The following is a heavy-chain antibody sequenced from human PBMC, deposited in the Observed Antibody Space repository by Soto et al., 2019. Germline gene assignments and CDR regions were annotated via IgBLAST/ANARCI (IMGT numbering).Heavy chain of an antibody. D-gene: IGHD5-18*01. CDR1: GYTFTSYF. V-gene: IGHV1-46*01. CDR3: AIENNRYSYGSLWFDP. CDR2: INPSGGST. J-gene: IGHJ5*02. Sequence: ASVKVSCKASGYTFTSYFIHWVRQAPGQGLEWMGIINPSGGSTSYAQKFQGRVTMTRDTSTSTAYMELRSLRSDDTAVYYCAIENNRYSYGSLWFDPWGQGTLVTVSS.